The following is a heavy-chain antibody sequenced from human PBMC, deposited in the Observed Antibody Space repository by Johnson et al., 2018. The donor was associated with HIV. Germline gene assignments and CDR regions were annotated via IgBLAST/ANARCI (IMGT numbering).Heavy chain of an antibody. V-gene: IGHV3-15*01. D-gene: IGHD6-13*01. CDR2: IKSKTDGGTT. J-gene: IGHJ3*02. CDR1: GFTFRSYG. CDR3: AKVSGIAAAGHDAFDI. Sequence: EVQLVESGGGVVQPGRSLRLSCTASGFTFRSYGMYWVRQAPGKGLEWVGRIKSKTDGGTTDYAAPVKGRVTISRDDSKNTVYLQMNSLRAEDTAVYYCAKVSGIAAAGHDAFDIWGQGTMVTVSS.